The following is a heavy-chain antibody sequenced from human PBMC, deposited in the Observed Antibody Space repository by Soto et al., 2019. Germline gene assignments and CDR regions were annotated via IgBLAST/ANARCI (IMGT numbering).Heavy chain of an antibody. D-gene: IGHD2-8*01. V-gene: IGHV3-23*01. J-gene: IGHJ4*02. CDR3: AKVVKDIVLMVYAGNCDY. CDR2: ISGSGGST. CDR1: GFTFSSYA. Sequence: GGSLRLSCAASGFTFSSYAMSWVRQAPGKGLEWVSAISGSGGSTYYADSVKGRFTISRDNSKNTLYLQMNSLRAEDTAVYYCAKVVKDIVLMVYAGNCDYWGQGTLVTVSS.